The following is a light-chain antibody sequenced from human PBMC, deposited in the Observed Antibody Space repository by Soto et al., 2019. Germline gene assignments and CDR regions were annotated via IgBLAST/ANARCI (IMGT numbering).Light chain of an antibody. Sequence: EIGWTQPPGTRSLSPGEGPTSSGRAGQGVSSNNLAWYRQKPGQAPRLLIFGASNRASAIPDRFSGSGSGTDFTLTISRLEPEDFAVYYCQQYGSSPPYTFGQGTKLEIK. CDR3: QQYGSSPPYT. J-gene: IGKJ2*01. CDR2: GAS. V-gene: IGKV3-20*01. CDR1: QGVSSNN.